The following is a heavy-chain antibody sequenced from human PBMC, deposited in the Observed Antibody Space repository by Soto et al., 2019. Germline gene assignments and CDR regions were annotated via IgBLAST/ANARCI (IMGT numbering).Heavy chain of an antibody. Sequence: SETLSLTCTVSGGSISSSSYYWGWIRQPPGKGLEWIGSIYYSGSTYYNPSLKSRVTISVDTSKNQFSLKLSSVTAADTAVYYCARRRDWYDILTSDGHYFDYWGQGTLVTVSS. V-gene: IGHV4-39*01. CDR3: ARRRDWYDILTSDGHYFDY. D-gene: IGHD3-9*01. CDR1: GGSISSSSYY. CDR2: IYYSGST. J-gene: IGHJ4*02.